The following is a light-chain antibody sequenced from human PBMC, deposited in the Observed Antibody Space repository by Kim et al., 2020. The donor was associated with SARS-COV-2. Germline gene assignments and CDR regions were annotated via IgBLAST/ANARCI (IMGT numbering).Light chain of an antibody. CDR3: LLHYAGEGV. V-gene: IGLV7-43*01. Sequence: PGGTVTLTCASNTGAVTSLYYAVCFQQKPGQGPRTRIYNTDNKHSWTPARFSASLLGGKAALTLSGVQPEDEADYYCLLHYAGEGVFGGGTQLTVL. CDR2: NTD. J-gene: IGLJ3*02. CDR1: TGAVTSLYY.